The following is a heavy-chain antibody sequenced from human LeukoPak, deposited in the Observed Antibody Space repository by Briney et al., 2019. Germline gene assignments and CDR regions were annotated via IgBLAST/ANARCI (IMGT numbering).Heavy chain of an antibody. D-gene: IGHD2-2*01. CDR2: IIPIFGTA. J-gene: IGHJ4*02. CDR3: ARSIKSYQLLLYFDY. Sequence: SVKVSCKASGYTFTSYGISWVRQAPGQGLEWMGGIIPIFGTANYAQKFQGRVTITADESTSTAYMELSSLRSEDTAVYYCARSIKSYQLLLYFDYWGQGTLVTVSS. CDR1: GYTFTSYG. V-gene: IGHV1-69*13.